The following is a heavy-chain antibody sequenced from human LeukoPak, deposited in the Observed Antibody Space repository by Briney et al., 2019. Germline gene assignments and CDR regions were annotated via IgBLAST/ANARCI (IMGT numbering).Heavy chain of an antibody. CDR1: GFTFSNAW. Sequence: PGGSLRLSCAASGFTFSNAWMSWVRQAPGKGLEWVGRIKSKTDGGATDYAAPVKGRFTISRDDSKNTLYLQMNSLKTEDTAVYYCTTDISSGWDFDYWGQGTLVTVSS. V-gene: IGHV3-15*01. CDR2: IKSKTDGGAT. CDR3: TTDISSGWDFDY. D-gene: IGHD6-19*01. J-gene: IGHJ4*02.